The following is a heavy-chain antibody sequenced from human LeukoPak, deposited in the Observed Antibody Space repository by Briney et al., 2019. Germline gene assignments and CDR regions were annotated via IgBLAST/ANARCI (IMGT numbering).Heavy chain of an antibody. Sequence: GGSLRLSCAASGFTFSSYGMHWVRQAPGKGLEWVAVISYDGSNKYYADSVKGRFTISRDNSKNTLYLQMNSLRAEDTALYYCARGFYSSTSFDYWGQGTLVTVSS. V-gene: IGHV3-30*03. J-gene: IGHJ4*02. CDR1: GFTFSSYG. CDR3: ARGFYSSTSFDY. CDR2: ISYDGSNK. D-gene: IGHD2-2*01.